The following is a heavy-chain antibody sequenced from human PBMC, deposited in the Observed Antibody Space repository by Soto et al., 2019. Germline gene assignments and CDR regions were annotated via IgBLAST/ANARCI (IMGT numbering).Heavy chain of an antibody. Sequence: SETLSLTCAVYGGSFSGYYWSWIRQPPGKGLEWIGEINNSGSTNYNASLKSRVTISVDTSKNQFSLKLSSVTAADTAVYYCARVPYYYGSGSARYYYGMDVWGQGTTVPVSS. CDR3: ARVPYYYGSGSARYYYGMDV. CDR1: GGSFSGYY. D-gene: IGHD3-10*01. V-gene: IGHV4-34*01. J-gene: IGHJ6*02. CDR2: INNSGST.